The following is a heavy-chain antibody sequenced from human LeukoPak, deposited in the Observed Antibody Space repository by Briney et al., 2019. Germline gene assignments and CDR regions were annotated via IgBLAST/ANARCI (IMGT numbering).Heavy chain of an antibody. Sequence: SETLSLPCTVSGGSISSYYWSWIRQPPGKGLEWVGYIYYSGSTNYNPSLKSRVTISVDTSKNQFSLKLSSVTAADTAVYYCASHIAAAGPGNWFDPWGQGTLVTVSS. J-gene: IGHJ5*02. D-gene: IGHD6-13*01. CDR2: IYYSGST. CDR1: GGSISSYY. CDR3: ASHIAAAGPGNWFDP. V-gene: IGHV4-59*01.